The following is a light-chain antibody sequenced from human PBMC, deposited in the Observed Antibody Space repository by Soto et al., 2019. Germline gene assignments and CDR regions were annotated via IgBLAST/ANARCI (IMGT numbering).Light chain of an antibody. V-gene: IGKV3-20*01. Sequence: EIALTQSPGTLSLSPGERATLSCRASQSVASNYVAWYQQKPGQAPRLLIYGASSRATGVPDRFSGSGSGTDFTLTIRRLEPEDFAVYYCQQYGSSPWTFGQGTKVEIK. CDR1: QSVASNY. J-gene: IGKJ1*01. CDR3: QQYGSSPWT. CDR2: GAS.